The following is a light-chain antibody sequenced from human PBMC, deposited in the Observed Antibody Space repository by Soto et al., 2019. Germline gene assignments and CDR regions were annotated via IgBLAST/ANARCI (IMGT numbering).Light chain of an antibody. V-gene: IGLV1-40*01. J-gene: IGLJ2*01. CDR1: SSNIGAGHV. Sequence: QSVLTQPPSVSGAPGQRVTISCTGSSSNIGAGHVVHWYQQFPGRAPKLLIYGSSNRPSGVPDRFSGSKSGTSASLAITGLQAEDEADYYCQSYDNTLSASVFGGGPKLTVL. CDR3: QSYDNTLSASV. CDR2: GSS.